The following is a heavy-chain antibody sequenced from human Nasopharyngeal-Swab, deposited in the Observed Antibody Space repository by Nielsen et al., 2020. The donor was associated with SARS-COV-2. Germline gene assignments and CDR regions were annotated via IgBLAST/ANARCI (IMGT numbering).Heavy chain of an antibody. V-gene: IGHV4-61*02. D-gene: IGHD3-10*01. J-gene: IGHJ4*02. CDR3: ARHGEGVFDY. Sequence: SETLSLTCTVSGGSISSGSYYWSWIRQPAGKGLEWIGRIYTSGSTNYNPSLKSRVTISVDTSKNQFSLKLSSVTAADTAVYYCARHGEGVFDYWGRGTLVTVSP. CDR1: GGSISSGSYY. CDR2: IYTSGST.